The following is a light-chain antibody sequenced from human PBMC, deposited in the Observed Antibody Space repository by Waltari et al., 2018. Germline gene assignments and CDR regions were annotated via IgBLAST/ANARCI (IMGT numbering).Light chain of an antibody. CDR3: NSRDSSGHPFV. V-gene: IGLV3-19*01. Sequence: SSALTQDPAVSVAVGPPVWITCHGDSLRAYYANAYHQKPGPAPLLVMYGKNNRPSGIPDRFSGSYSGDTASLTITGAQAEDEGAYYCNSRDSSGHPFVFGTGTKLTVL. CDR1: SLRAYY. J-gene: IGLJ1*01. CDR2: GKN.